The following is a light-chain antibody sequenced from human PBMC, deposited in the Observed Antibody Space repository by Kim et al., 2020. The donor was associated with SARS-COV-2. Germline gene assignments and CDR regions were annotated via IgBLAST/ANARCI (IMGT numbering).Light chain of an antibody. Sequence: SSELTQDPAVSVAFGQTVRITCQGDSLRSYYATWYQQKPGQAPILLIYAKNNRPSGIPDRFSGSSSGNTASLTITGAQAEDEAAYYCHSRDTNDNVVFGG. CDR3: HSRDTNDNVV. CDR1: SLRSYY. CDR2: AKN. V-gene: IGLV3-19*01. J-gene: IGLJ2*01.